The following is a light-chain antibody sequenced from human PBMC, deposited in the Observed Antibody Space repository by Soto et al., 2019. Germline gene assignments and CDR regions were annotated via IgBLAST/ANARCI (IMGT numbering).Light chain of an antibody. CDR3: QQYNNWPRT. Sequence: ATHACRPGERGRLSWTASQNVRTFVDWYQQKPGQAPRLLIYGASSRATGIPDRFSGSGCGKEFTLSSSSLQSEDFAVYYCQQYNNWPRTFGQGTKVDIK. CDR1: QNVRTF. J-gene: IGKJ1*01. CDR2: GAS. V-gene: IGKV3D-15*01.